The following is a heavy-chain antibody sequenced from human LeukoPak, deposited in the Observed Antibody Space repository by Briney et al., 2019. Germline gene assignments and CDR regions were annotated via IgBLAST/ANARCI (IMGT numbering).Heavy chain of an antibody. Sequence: SETLSLTCTVSGVSISDNYWSWIRQPAGKGLEWIGRIYSTGSINYYPSLKSRVTMSVDTSKNHFSLTLTSVSAADTAVYYCARGGAMTGYYDSWGQGTLVTVSS. J-gene: IGHJ5*01. CDR1: GVSISDNY. CDR3: ARGGAMTGYYDS. V-gene: IGHV4-4*07. D-gene: IGHD3-9*01. CDR2: IYSTGSI.